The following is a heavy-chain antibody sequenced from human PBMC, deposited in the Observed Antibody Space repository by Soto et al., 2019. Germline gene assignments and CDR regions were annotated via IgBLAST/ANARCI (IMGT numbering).Heavy chain of an antibody. V-gene: IGHV3-23*01. CDR1: GFAFSNSW. D-gene: IGHD2-21*02. CDR2: ISGSGGST. CDR3: AREDIAYCGGDCYSGAFDI. Sequence: GGSLRLSCAASGFAFSNSWMRWVRQAPGKGLEWVSAISGSGGSTYYADSVKGRFTISRDNSKNTVYLQMNSLRGEDTAVYYCAREDIAYCGGDCYSGAFDIWGQGTMVTVSS. J-gene: IGHJ3*02.